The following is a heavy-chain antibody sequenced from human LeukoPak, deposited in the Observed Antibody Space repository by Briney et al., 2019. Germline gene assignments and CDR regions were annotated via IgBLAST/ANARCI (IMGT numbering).Heavy chain of an antibody. V-gene: IGHV3-30*18. CDR2: ISFDGTSK. CDR1: GFTFSSFG. J-gene: IGHJ6*02. Sequence: PGGSLRLSCAASGFTFSSFGMHWVRQAPGKGLEWVAVISFDGTSKYYTDSVKGRFTISRDNSKNTLYLQMNSLRPEDTAVYYCAKWGLVNYYGMDVWGQGTRVTVSS. D-gene: IGHD2-2*01. CDR3: AKWGLVNYYGMDV.